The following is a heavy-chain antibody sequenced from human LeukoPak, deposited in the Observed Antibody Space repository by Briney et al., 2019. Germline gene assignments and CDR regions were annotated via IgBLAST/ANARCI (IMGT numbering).Heavy chain of an antibody. D-gene: IGHD5-24*01. CDR3: AKDPLFGEMAPIGDSFWYFDL. CDR1: GFTFSSYA. J-gene: IGHJ2*01. V-gene: IGHV3-23*01. Sequence: GGSLRLSCAASGFTFSSYAMSWVRQAPGKGLEWVSAISGSGGSTYYADSVKGRFTISRDNSKNTLYLQMNSLRAEDTAVYYCAKDPLFGEMAPIGDSFWYFDLWGRGTLVTVSS. CDR2: ISGSGGST.